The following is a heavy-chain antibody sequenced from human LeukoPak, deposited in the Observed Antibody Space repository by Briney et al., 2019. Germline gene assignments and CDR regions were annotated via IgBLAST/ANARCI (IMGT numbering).Heavy chain of an antibody. CDR2: IKSKTDGGTT. V-gene: IGHV3-15*05. D-gene: IGHD1-26*01. CDR3: AKGVRSGTYYNCFDP. J-gene: IGHJ5*02. CDR1: GFTFSSYS. Sequence: GGSLRLSCAASGFTFSSYSMNWVRQAPGKGLEWVGLIKSKTDGGTTDYAAPVKGRFTISRDTSTNSLYLQMSSLRAEDTAFYYCAKGVRSGTYYNCFDPWGQGTLVTVSS.